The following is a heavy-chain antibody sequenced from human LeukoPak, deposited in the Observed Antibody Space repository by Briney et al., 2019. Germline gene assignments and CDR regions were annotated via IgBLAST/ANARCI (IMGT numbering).Heavy chain of an antibody. V-gene: IGHV1-2*02. CDR2: INPNSGGT. J-gene: IGHJ4*02. CDR1: GYTFTGYY. D-gene: IGHD6-19*01. Sequence: GASVKVSCKASGYTFTGYYMHWVRQAPGQGLEWMGWINPNSGGTNYAQKLQGRVTMTTDTSTSTAYMELRSLRSDDTAVYYCARSVAVAAYFDYWGQGTLVTVSS. CDR3: ARSVAVAAYFDY.